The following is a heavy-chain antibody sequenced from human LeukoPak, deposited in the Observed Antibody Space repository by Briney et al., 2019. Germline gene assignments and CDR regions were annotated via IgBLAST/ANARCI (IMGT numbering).Heavy chain of an antibody. CDR3: AKAVAAPGAFDI. V-gene: IGHV3-9*01. CDR2: IGWDSKSI. CDR1: GFTFDESA. D-gene: IGHD6-19*01. Sequence: GASLRLSCAASGFTFDESAMHWVRQAPGKGLEWVSGIGWDSKSIVYADSVKGRFTISRDNAKNSLYLQMNGLRPEDTASYYCAKAVAAPGAFDIWGRGTVVTVSS. J-gene: IGHJ3*02.